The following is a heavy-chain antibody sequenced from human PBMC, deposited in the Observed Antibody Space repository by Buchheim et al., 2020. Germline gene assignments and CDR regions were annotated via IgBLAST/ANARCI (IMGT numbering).Heavy chain of an antibody. CDR3: ARDKVVREKYYYNGMDV. CDR1: GFTFSSYG. V-gene: IGHV3-33*01. Sequence: QVQLVESGGGVVQPGRSLRLSCAASGFTFSSYGMHWVRQAPGKGLEWVAVIWYDGSNKYYADSVKGRFTISRDNSKNTLYLQMNSLRAKDTAVYYCARDKVVREKYYYNGMDVWGQGTT. CDR2: IWYDGSNK. J-gene: IGHJ6*02. D-gene: IGHD2-15*01.